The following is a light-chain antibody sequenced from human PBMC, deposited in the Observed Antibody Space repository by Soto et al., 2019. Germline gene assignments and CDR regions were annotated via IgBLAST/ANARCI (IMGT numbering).Light chain of an antibody. V-gene: IGLV1-40*01. J-gene: IGLJ2*01. CDR2: ADN. CDR3: QSYDVSLRGVI. Sequence: QLVLTQSPSVSGAPGQKITLSCTGSSSNIGAGYDVHWYQQVPGAAPRLLIYADNSRPSRVPDRFSASKSSTAASLVITGLQYEDEADYYSQSYDVSLRGVIFRAGTPLTV. CDR1: SSNIGAGYD.